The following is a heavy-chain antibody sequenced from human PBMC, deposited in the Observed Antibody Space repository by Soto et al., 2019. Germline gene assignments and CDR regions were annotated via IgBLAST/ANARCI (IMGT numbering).Heavy chain of an antibody. V-gene: IGHV1-69*13. CDR3: ARDLGGPTATGWDYYYYGMDG. CDR1: GGTFGSYA. Sequence: ASVKVSCKASGGTFGSYAISWVRQAPGQGLEWMGGISPIFGTANYAQKFQGRVTITADESTSTAYMELSSMRSEDKAVYYCARDLGGPTATGWDYYYYGMDGWGQGTTVTVSS. J-gene: IGHJ6*02. D-gene: IGHD5-18*01. CDR2: ISPIFGTA.